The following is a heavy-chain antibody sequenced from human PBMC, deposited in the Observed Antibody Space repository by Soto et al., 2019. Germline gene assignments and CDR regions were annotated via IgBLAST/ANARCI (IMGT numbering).Heavy chain of an antibody. CDR2: IWYDGSNK. D-gene: IGHD6-13*01. CDR1: GFTFSSYG. CDR3: ARPQQLGSNDAFDI. J-gene: IGHJ3*02. V-gene: IGHV3-33*01. Sequence: QVQLVESGGGVVQPGRSLRLSCAASGFTFSSYGMHWVRQAPGKGLEWVAVIWYDGSNKYYADSVKGRFTISRDNSKNTLYLQMNSLRAEDTAVYYCARPQQLGSNDAFDIWGQGTMVTVSS.